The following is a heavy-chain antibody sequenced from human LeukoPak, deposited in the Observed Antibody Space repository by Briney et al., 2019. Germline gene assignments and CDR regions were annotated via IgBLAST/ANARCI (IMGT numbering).Heavy chain of an antibody. V-gene: IGHV3-23*01. CDR1: GFTFTSYA. J-gene: IGHJ6*02. D-gene: IGHD2-2*01. Sequence: GGSLRLSCAASGFTFTSYAMSWVRQAPGKGLEWVSTISDSSDRTYYADSVKGRFTISRDNSKNTLYLQMNSLRAEDTAVYSCALCRLPFYGMDVWGQGTTITVSS. CDR3: ALCRLPFYGMDV. CDR2: ISDSSDRT.